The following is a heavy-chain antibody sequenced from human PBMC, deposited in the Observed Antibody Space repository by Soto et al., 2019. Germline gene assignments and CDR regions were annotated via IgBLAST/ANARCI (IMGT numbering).Heavy chain of an antibody. J-gene: IGHJ6*02. D-gene: IGHD2-2*02. CDR1: GSTFTSYD. Sequence: QVQMLHSGAEVKKPGASVKVSCKASGSTFTSYDINWGRQATGQGLEWKGWMNPNSCTTGYAQKLQGRVTISRNTAISTAYMELSRLRSEDTALYYCARENTSYGMDVWGQGTTVTVSS. CDR2: MNPNSCTT. CDR3: ARENTSYGMDV. V-gene: IGHV1-8*01.